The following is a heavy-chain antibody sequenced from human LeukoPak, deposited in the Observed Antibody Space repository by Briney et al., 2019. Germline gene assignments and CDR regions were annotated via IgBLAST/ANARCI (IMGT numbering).Heavy chain of an antibody. CDR1: GFTFSSYG. Sequence: PGGSLRLSCAASGFTFSSYGMHWVRQAPGKGLEWVAFIRYDGSNKYYADSVKGRFTISRDNSKTTMYLQMNSLRAEETAVYYCAKDRYTYMDVWGKGTTVSVSS. D-gene: IGHD3-16*02. CDR2: IRYDGSNK. J-gene: IGHJ6*03. V-gene: IGHV3-30*02. CDR3: AKDRYTYMDV.